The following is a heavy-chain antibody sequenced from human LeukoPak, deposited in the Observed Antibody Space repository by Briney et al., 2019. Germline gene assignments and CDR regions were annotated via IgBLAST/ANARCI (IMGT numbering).Heavy chain of an antibody. CDR1: GYTFSGYY. Sequence: GASVKVSCKASGYTFSGYYMHWVRQAPGQGLEWMGWINPNRGGTKYAQKFQGRVTMTRDTSISTAYMELGRLRSDDTAVYYCARDQGGSSGWYDYWGQGTLVTVSS. CDR2: INPNRGGT. CDR3: ARDQGGSSGWYDY. V-gene: IGHV1-2*02. D-gene: IGHD6-19*01. J-gene: IGHJ4*02.